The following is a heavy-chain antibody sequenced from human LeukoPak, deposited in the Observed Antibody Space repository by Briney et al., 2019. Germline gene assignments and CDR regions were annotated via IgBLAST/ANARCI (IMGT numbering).Heavy chain of an antibody. CDR1: GLTFSNYW. CDR3: TRVMTGYYVALDI. Sequence: GGSLRLSCAASGLTFSNYWIHWVRQAPGKWLVWISRIRSDGMETSYADSVKGRFTMSRDNAKNTLFLQLNSLRAEDTAVYYCTRVMTGYYVALDIWGQGTMVTVSS. D-gene: IGHD3-9*01. J-gene: IGHJ3*02. V-gene: IGHV3-74*01. CDR2: IRSDGMET.